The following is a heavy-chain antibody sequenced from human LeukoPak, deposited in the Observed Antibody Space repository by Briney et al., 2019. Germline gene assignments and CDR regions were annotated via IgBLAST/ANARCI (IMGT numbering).Heavy chain of an antibody. J-gene: IGHJ3*02. CDR1: GGSVSSGISY. V-gene: IGHV4-61*01. CDR3: ARGMANYAFDI. CDR2: ISDSGGS. Sequence: SETLSLTCSVSGGSVSSGISYWSWIRQPPGEGLEWIAYISDSGGSDYNPSLKSRVTISVDTSKNQFSLKLSSVTAADTAVYYCARGMANYAFDIWGQGTMVTVSS. D-gene: IGHD5-24*01.